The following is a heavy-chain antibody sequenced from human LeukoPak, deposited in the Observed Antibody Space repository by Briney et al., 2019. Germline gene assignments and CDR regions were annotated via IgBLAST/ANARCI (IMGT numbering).Heavy chain of an antibody. CDR3: ARGASRSFDY. CDR2: MNPNSGNT. Sequence: GASVKVSCKASGYTFSGYDINWVRQATGQGLEWMGWMNPNSGNTGYAQKFQGRVTFTRDPSISTAYMELSSLRSGDTAVYFCARGASRSFDYWGQGTLVTVSS. V-gene: IGHV1-8*03. J-gene: IGHJ4*02. CDR1: GYTFSGYD.